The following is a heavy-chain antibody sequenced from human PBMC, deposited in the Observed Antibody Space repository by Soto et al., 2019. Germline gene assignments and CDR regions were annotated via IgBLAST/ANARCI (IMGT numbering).Heavy chain of an antibody. CDR1: GGSITIGGYS. D-gene: IGHD1-26*01. CDR3: ARGGGSASFDY. Sequence: LCVTGPVFGGSITIGGYSLSWIRQTPGKGLEWIGYINHLETTFYNPSFESRLTLSIDRAKNQFSLKLHSMSAADRAVYFCARGGGSASFDYWGQGILVTVSS. J-gene: IGHJ4*02. V-gene: IGHV4-30-2*01. CDR2: INHLETT.